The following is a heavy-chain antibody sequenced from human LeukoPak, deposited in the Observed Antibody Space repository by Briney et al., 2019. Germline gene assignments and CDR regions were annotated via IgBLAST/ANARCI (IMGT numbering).Heavy chain of an antibody. CDR3: ARTFNWFDP. J-gene: IGHJ5*02. Sequence: PSETLSLTCTVSGGSISSYYWSWIRQPPGKGLEWIGYIYYSGSTNYNPSLKSRVTISVNTSKNQFSLKLSSVTAADTAVYYCARTFNWFDPWGQGTLVTVSS. V-gene: IGHV4-59*01. CDR1: GGSISSYY. CDR2: IYYSGST. D-gene: IGHD3-16*01.